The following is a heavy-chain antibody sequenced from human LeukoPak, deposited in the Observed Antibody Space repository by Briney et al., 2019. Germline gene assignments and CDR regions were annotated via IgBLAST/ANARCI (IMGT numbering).Heavy chain of an antibody. CDR1: GGSISSYY. Sequence: PSETLSLTCTVSGGSISSYYWNWIRQVPGKGLEWIGYIFYGANTYYNPSLKDRVTMSMDTSKSQVSLKLTSVTAADTAVYYCASVTIFRVIAPYCFHSWGQGTLVTVSP. V-gene: IGHV4-59*01. CDR2: IFYGANT. J-gene: IGHJ4*02. D-gene: IGHD3-3*01. CDR3: ASVTIFRVIAPYCFHS.